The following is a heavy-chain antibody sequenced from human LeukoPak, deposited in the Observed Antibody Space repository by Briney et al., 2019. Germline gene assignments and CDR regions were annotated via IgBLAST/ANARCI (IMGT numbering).Heavy chain of an antibody. Sequence: PGGSLRLSCVASGFTVSSNYMSWVRQAPGKGLEWVSVIYSGGSTYYADSVKGRFTISRDNSKNTLYLQMNSLRAEDAAVYYCAREEGYCSGGSCYSGYFDYWGQGTLVTVSS. V-gene: IGHV3-53*01. J-gene: IGHJ4*02. D-gene: IGHD2-15*01. CDR1: GFTVSSNY. CDR2: IYSGGST. CDR3: AREEGYCSGGSCYSGYFDY.